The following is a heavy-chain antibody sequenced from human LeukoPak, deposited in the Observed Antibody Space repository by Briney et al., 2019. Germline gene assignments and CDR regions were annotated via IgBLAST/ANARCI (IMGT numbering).Heavy chain of an antibody. Sequence: SETLSLTCAVYGGSFSGYYWSWIRQPPGKGLEWIGEINHSGSTNYNPSLKSRVTISVDTSKNQFSLKLSSVTAEDTAVYYCARQGEWELLGALNWFDPWGQGTLVTVSS. CDR2: INHSGST. CDR3: ARQGEWELLGALNWFDP. D-gene: IGHD1-26*01. J-gene: IGHJ5*02. V-gene: IGHV4-34*01. CDR1: GGSFSGYY.